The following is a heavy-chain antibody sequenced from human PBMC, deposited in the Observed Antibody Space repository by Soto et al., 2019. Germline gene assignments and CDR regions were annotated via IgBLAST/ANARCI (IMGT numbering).Heavy chain of an antibody. J-gene: IGHJ4*02. Sequence: PSETLSLTCTVSGASISSNHYFWDWIRQPPGEGLEWIGSLSYNGGTDYNPSLKSRVSISGHSSTNQFSLSLRLTSSAAADTAVYYCARRGDFSRGGGFDYWGQGTLVTVYS. CDR2: LSYNGGT. CDR3: ARRGDFSRGGGFDY. CDR1: GASISSNHYF. V-gene: IGHV4-39*01. D-gene: IGHD6-25*01.